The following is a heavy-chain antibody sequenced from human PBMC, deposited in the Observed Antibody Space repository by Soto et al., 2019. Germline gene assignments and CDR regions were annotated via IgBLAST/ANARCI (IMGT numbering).Heavy chain of an antibody. CDR2: INHSGST. J-gene: IGHJ4*02. D-gene: IGHD3-22*01. Sequence: SETLSLTCAVYGGSFSGYYWSWIRQPPGKGLEWIGEINHSGSTNYNPSLKSRVTISVDTSKNQFSLKLSSVTAADTAVYYCATRGRVNYYDSSGYRALGHTLYYFDYWGQGTLVTVSS. V-gene: IGHV4-34*01. CDR3: ATRGRVNYYDSSGYRALGHTLYYFDY. CDR1: GGSFSGYY.